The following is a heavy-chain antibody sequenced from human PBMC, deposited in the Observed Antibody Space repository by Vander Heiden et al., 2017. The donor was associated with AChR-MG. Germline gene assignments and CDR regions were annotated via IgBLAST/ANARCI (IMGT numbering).Heavy chain of an antibody. CDR2: ISYDGSNK. CDR1: GFPFSSYA. V-gene: IGHV3-30-3*01. J-gene: IGHJ4*02. Sequence: QVQLVASGGGVVQPGRSLRLSCAASGFPFSSYAMHWGRQAPGKGLEWVAVISYDGSNKYYADSVKGRFTISRDNSKNTLYLQMNSLRAEDTAVYYCARDGTGWGQGTLVTVSS. CDR3: ARDGTG.